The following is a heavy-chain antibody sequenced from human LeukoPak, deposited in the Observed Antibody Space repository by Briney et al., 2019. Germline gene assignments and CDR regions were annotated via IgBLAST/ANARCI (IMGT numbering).Heavy chain of an antibody. CDR2: IYYSGST. J-gene: IGHJ4*02. Sequence: SETLSLTCTVSGGSISSSSYYWSWIRQPPGKGLEWIGYIYYSGSTNYNPSLKSRVTISVDTSKNQFSLKLSSVTAADTAVYYCARGPYGLFDYWGQGTLVTVSS. CDR1: GGSISSSSYY. CDR3: ARGPYGLFDY. D-gene: IGHD4-17*01. V-gene: IGHV4-61*01.